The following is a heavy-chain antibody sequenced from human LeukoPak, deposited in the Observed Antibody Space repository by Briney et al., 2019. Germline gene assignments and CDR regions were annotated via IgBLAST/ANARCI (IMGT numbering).Heavy chain of an antibody. V-gene: IGHV4-4*07. CDR3: ARDRGCVGDCSFDY. J-gene: IGHJ4*02. Sequence: SETLSLTCTVSGGSISSYYWSWIRQPAGKGLEWIGRIYTSGSTNYNPSLKSRVTMSVDTSKNQFSLKLSSVTAADTAVCYCARDRGCVGDCSFDYWGQGTLVTVSS. CDR2: IYTSGST. D-gene: IGHD2-21*01. CDR1: GGSISSYY.